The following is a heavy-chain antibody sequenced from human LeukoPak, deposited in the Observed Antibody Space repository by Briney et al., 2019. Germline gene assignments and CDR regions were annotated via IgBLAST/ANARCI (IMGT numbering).Heavy chain of an antibody. Sequence: SETLSLTCAVYGGSFSGYYWSWIRQPPGKGLEWIGEINHSGSTNYNPSLKSRVTISVDTSKNQFSLKLGSVTAADTAVYYCARSRRYYDILTGYHADFDYWGQGTLVTVSS. D-gene: IGHD3-9*01. J-gene: IGHJ4*02. V-gene: IGHV4-34*01. CDR3: ARSRRYYDILTGYHADFDY. CDR1: GGSFSGYY. CDR2: INHSGST.